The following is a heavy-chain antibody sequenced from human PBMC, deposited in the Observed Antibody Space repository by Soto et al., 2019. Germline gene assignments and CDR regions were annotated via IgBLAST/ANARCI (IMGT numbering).Heavy chain of an antibody. CDR3: AKDMTGTTFAPFDY. D-gene: IGHD1-7*01. CDR1: GFTFSSYS. CDR2: ISGSGGST. Sequence: GGALRLSCAASGFTFSSYSMSWVRQAPGKGLEWVSAISGSGGSTYYADSVKGRFTISRDNSKNTLYLQMNSLRAEDTAVYYCAKDMTGTTFAPFDYWGQGTLVTVSS. J-gene: IGHJ4*02. V-gene: IGHV3-23*01.